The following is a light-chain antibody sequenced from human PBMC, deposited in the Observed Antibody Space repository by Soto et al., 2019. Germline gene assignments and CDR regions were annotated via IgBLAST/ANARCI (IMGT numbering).Light chain of an antibody. J-gene: IGLJ1*01. CDR2: EVV. CDR3: KSYAGSNTYV. V-gene: IGLV2-8*01. Sequence: QSVLTHPPAASGSPGQSVTISCTGTKNDIGVYDFVSWYQHHPGKAPRLIIYEVVQRPSGVPDRFSGSKSGNTASLTVSGLQAADEADYFCKSYAGSNTYVFGSGTKV. CDR1: KNDIGVYDF.